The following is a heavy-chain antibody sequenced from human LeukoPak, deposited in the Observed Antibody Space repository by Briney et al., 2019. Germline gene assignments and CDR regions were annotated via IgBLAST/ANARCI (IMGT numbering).Heavy chain of an antibody. CDR2: IYYSGST. CDR3: ANPNYYDSSGYYPIDY. J-gene: IGHJ4*02. V-gene: IGHV4-39*01. Sequence: PSETLSLTCTVSGGSISSSSYYWGWIRQPPGKGLEWIGSIYYSGSTYYNPSLKSRVTISVDTSKNQFSLKLSSVTAADTAVYYCANPNYYDSSGYYPIDYWGQGTLVTVSS. CDR1: GGSISSSSYY. D-gene: IGHD3-22*01.